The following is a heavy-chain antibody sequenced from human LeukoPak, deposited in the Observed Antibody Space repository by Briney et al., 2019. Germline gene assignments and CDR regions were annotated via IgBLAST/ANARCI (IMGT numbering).Heavy chain of an antibody. CDR2: IYYSGST. J-gene: IGHJ5*02. V-gene: IGHV4-59*01. CDR1: GGSISSYY. Sequence: SETLSLTCTVSGGSISSYYWSWIRQPPGKGLEWIGYIYYSGSTNYNPSLKSRVTISVDTSKNQFSLKLGSVTAADTAVYYCARVARVHTAMTWGQGTLVTVSS. D-gene: IGHD5-18*01. CDR3: ARVARVHTAMT.